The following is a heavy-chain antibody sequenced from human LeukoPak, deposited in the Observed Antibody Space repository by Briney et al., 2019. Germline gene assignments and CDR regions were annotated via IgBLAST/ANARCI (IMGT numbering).Heavy chain of an antibody. CDR1: GGSFSGYY. D-gene: IGHD3-10*01. Sequence: SSETLSLTCAVYGGSFSGYYWSWIRQPPGKGLEWIGEINHSGSTSYNPSLKSRVTISINTSKNQFSLKLSSVTAADTAVSYCARRVWFGESSHWSFDLWGRGTLVTVSS. V-gene: IGHV4-34*01. J-gene: IGHJ2*01. CDR3: ARRVWFGESSHWSFDL. CDR2: INHSGST.